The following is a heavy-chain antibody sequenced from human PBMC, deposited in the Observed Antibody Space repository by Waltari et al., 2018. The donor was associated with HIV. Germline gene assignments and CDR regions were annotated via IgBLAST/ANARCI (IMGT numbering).Heavy chain of an antibody. CDR1: GGSISSYY. J-gene: IGHJ4*02. Sequence: QVQLQESGPGLVKPSETLSLTCTVSGGSISSYYWSWIRQPPGKGLEWIGYIYYSGSTNYNPSLKSRVTISVDTSKNQFSLKLSSVTAADTAVYYYASWLYSYGFDYWGQGTLVTVSS. V-gene: IGHV4-59*01. D-gene: IGHD5-18*01. CDR2: IYYSGST. CDR3: ASWLYSYGFDY.